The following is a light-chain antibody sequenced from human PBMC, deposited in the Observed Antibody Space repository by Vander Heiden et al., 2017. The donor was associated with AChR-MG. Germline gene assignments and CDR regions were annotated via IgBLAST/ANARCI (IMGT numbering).Light chain of an antibody. CDR3: QQRNTWLWA. J-gene: IGKJ1*01. CDR2: GAS. V-gene: IGKV3-11*01. Sequence: ENLLTQDPATLSFSPGERATPCCSAIQSLADPSAWYQHKRGQAPRLLFYGASHRAAGIPSRFSASGSGTAFILTISSLEPEDLAIYYCQQRNTWLWAFGQATNAEIK. CDR1: QSLADP.